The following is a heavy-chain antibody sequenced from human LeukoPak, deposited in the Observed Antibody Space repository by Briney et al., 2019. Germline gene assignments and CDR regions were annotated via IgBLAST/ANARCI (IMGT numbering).Heavy chain of an antibody. CDR3: AKDGARWFGELSG. J-gene: IGHJ4*02. CDR1: GFTFDDYA. D-gene: IGHD3-10*01. CDR2: ISWNSGSI. V-gene: IGHV3-9*01. Sequence: GGSLRLSCAASGFTFDDYAMHWVRQAPGKGLEWVSGISWNSGSIGYADSVKGRFTISRDNAKNSLYLQMNSLRAEDTALYYCAKDGARWFGELSGWGQGTLVTVSS.